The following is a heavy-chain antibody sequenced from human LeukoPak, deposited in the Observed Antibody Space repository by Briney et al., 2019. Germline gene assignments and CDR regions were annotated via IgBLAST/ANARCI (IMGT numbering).Heavy chain of an antibody. CDR3: ARNAGSMVYYYYYMDV. Sequence: ASVKVSCKASGYTFTGYYMHWVRQAPGQGLEWIGWISPNSGGTNYAQKFQGRVTMTRDTSISTAYMELRRLTSDDTSVYYCARNAGSMVYYYYYMDVWGKGTTVTVSS. CDR2: ISPNSGGT. V-gene: IGHV1-2*02. D-gene: IGHD3-10*01. J-gene: IGHJ6*03. CDR1: GYTFTGYY.